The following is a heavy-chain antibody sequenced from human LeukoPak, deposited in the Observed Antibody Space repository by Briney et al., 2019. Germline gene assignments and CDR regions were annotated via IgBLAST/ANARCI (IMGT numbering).Heavy chain of an antibody. D-gene: IGHD3-10*01. CDR1: GFTFTSYA. CDR2: ISGSGDTT. J-gene: IGHJ4*02. V-gene: IGHV3-23*01. Sequence: GRSLRLSCAASGFTFTSYAMKWVRQAPGKGLEWVSAISGSGDTTYYADSVKGRFTISRDNSKNTLYLQMSSLRADDSAVYYCAKGLFVSGSSQIDYWGQGTLVTVSS. CDR3: AKGLFVSGSSQIDY.